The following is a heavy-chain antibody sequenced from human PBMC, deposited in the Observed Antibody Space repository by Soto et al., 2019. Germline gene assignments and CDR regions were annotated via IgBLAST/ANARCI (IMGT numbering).Heavy chain of an antibody. V-gene: IGHV4-59*08. J-gene: IGHJ6*02. CDR3: ALSRVYYDILTGYHYYGMDV. CDR2: IYYSGST. CDR1: GGSISSYY. Sequence: PSETLSLTCTVSGGSISSYYWSWIRQPPGKGLEWIGYIYYSGSTNYNPSLKSRVTISVDTSKNQFSLKLSSVTAADTAVYYCALSRVYYDILTGYHYYGMDVWGQGTTVTVSS. D-gene: IGHD3-9*01.